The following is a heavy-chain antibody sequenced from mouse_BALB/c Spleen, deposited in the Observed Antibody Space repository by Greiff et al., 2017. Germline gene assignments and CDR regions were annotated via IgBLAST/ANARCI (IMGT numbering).Heavy chain of an antibody. V-gene: IGHV1-5*01. D-gene: IGHD1-1*01. CDR3: TRKDYYGSSYDAMDY. Sequence: VQLQQSGTVLARPGASVKMSCKASGYTFTSYWMHWVKQRPGQGLEWIGAIYPGNSDTSYNQKFKGKAKLTAVTSTSTAYMELSSLTNEDSAVYCCTRKDYYGSSYDAMDYWGQGTSVTVSS. CDR2: IYPGNSDT. J-gene: IGHJ4*01. CDR1: GYTFTSYW.